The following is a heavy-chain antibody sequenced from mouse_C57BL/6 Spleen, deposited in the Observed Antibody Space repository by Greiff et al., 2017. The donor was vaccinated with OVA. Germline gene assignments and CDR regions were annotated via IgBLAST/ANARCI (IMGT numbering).Heavy chain of an antibody. CDR3: ASTVVAHGYFDV. Sequence: QVQLQQPGAELVRPGSSVKLSCKASGYTFTSYWMHWVKQRPIQGLEWIGNIDPSDSETHYNQKFKDKATLTVDKSSSAAYIQLSSLTSEDSAVYYCASTVVAHGYFDVWGTGTTVTVSS. J-gene: IGHJ1*03. CDR1: GYTFTSYW. CDR2: IDPSDSET. D-gene: IGHD1-1*01. V-gene: IGHV1-52*01.